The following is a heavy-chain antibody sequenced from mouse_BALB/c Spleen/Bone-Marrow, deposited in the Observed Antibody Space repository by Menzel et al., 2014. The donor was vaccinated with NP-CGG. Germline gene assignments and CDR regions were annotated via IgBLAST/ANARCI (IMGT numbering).Heavy chain of an antibody. J-gene: IGHJ2*01. D-gene: IGHD2-4*01. V-gene: IGHV5-6*01. CDR1: GFTFSNYG. Sequence: EVKLVESGGDSVKPGGSLKLSCAASGFTFSNYGMSWVRQTPDKRLEWVATISSGGSYTYYPDSVKGRFTISRDNAKNTLYLQMSSLKSEDTAMYYCARQRDYGYFDYWGQGTTLTVSS. CDR2: ISSGGSYT. CDR3: ARQRDYGYFDY.